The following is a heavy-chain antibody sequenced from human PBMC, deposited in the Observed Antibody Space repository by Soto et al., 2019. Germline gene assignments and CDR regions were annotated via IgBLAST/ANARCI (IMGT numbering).Heavy chain of an antibody. CDR3: ARDWESSIPLWPFGGD. J-gene: IGHJ4*02. CDR2: FIPMFDIT. Sequence: QVQLVQSGAEVKKPGSSVKVSCKASGGTFSPYTFTWVRQAPGQGLECMGRFIPMFDITNYALKFQDRVTSSVDRSTSTAYLEPRSLRFVDSAVYFFARDWESSIPLWPFGGDWCEGHLVIVSS. V-gene: IGHV1-69*08. CDR1: GGTFSPYT. D-gene: IGHD1-26*01.